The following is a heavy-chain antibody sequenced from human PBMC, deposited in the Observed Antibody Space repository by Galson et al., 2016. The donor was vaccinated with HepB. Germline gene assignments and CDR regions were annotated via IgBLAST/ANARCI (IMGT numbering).Heavy chain of an antibody. Sequence: PLRLSCAASGFIFRNYAMNWVRQAPGKGLEWVSGIYKNGGATYYADSVKGRFTISRDNSGDTLYLQMNSLRVEDTAVYYCARDPPRLSGYVYDYWGQGTLVTVSS. J-gene: IGHJ4*02. D-gene: IGHD5-12*01. CDR1: GFIFRNYA. CDR2: IYKNGGAT. V-gene: IGHV3-23*01. CDR3: ARDPPRLSGYVYDY.